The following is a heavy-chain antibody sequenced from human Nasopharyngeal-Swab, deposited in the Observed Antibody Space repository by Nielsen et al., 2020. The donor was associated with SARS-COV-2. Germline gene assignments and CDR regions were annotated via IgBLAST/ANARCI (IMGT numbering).Heavy chain of an antibody. J-gene: IGHJ6*03. V-gene: IGHV4-31*02. Sequence: RQAPGNFIYFIGYIYYSGSTYYNPSLKSRVTISVDTSKNQFSLKLSSVTAADTAVYYCARVSRYYYMDVWGKGTTVTVSS. CDR2: IYYSGST. CDR3: ARVSRYYYMDV.